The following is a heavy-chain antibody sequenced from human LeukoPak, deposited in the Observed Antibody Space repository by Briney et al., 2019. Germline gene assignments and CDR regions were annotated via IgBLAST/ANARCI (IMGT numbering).Heavy chain of an antibody. CDR2: VNPNNGAT. CDR1: GYTFTDFY. Sequence: ASVKVSCKTSGYTFTDFYIHWVRQAPGQGLAWMGWVNPNNGATKFAQKFQGRVTVTRDTSISTAYMDVTRLMADDTAVYYCASGYSYSTGSPYYYYYMDVWGKGTTVTVSS. D-gene: IGHD6-13*01. V-gene: IGHV1-2*02. CDR3: ASGYSYSTGSPYYYYYMDV. J-gene: IGHJ6*03.